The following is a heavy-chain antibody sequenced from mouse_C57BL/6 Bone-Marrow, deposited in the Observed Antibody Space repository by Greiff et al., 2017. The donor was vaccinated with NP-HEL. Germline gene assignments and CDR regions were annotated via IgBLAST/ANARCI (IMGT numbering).Heavy chain of an antibody. J-gene: IGHJ3*01. CDR1: GYTFTSYW. V-gene: IGHV1-55*01. Sequence: QVQLQQPGAELVKPGASVKMSCKASGYTFTSYWITWVKQRPGQGLEWIGDIYPGSGSTNYNEKFKSKATLTVDTSSSTAYMQLSSLTSEDSAVYYCARGEAVVAPPWFAYWGQGTLVTVSA. D-gene: IGHD1-1*01. CDR2: IYPGSGST. CDR3: ARGEAVVAPPWFAY.